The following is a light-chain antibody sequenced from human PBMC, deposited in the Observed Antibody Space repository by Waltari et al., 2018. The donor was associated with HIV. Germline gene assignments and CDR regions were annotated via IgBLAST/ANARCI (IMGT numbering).Light chain of an antibody. CDR1: QSVSSY. V-gene: IGKV3-11*01. CDR3: QQRSNWI. J-gene: IGKJ5*01. Sequence: EIVLTQSPATLSLSPGERATLSCRASQSVSSYLAWYQQKPGQAPRLLIYDASNRATGIPARFSGSGSGTDFTLTISSLEPEDFVVYYCQQRSNWIFGQGTRLEIK. CDR2: DAS.